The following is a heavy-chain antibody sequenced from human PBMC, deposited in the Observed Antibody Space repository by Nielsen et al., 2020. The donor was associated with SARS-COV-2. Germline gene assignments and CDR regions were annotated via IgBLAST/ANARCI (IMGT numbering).Heavy chain of an antibody. J-gene: IGHJ6*02. CDR1: GFTFSSYS. CDR3: AKDKGYYYGMDV. V-gene: IGHV3-48*04. Sequence: GESLKISCAASGFTFSSYSMNWVRQAPGKGLDWVSYISTSSRTIYYADSVKGRFTISRDNAKNSLYLQMNSLRAEDTAVYYCAKDKGYYYGMDVWGQGTTVTVSS. CDR2: ISTSSRTI.